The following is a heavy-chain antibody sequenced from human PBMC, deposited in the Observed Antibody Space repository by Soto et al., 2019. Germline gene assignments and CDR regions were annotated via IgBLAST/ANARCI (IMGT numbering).Heavy chain of an antibody. D-gene: IGHD3-3*01. J-gene: IGHJ3*02. CDR2: INPATGAA. CDR3: ARGGGVGVAGSAAFDM. Sequence: QLHLVQSGAVVKKPGASVTVSCSASGYPVTAYYMHWVRQAPGRGLEWMGGINPATGAAKYTQTFQGRVTRTRDTSTSTVFMELCGLTSEDTALFYCARGGGVGVAGSAAFDMWGQGTLVTVSS. V-gene: IGHV1-2*02. CDR1: GYPVTAYY.